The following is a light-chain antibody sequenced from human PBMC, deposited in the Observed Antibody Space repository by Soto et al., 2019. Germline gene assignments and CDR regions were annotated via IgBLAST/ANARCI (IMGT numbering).Light chain of an antibody. CDR1: QSVSSN. J-gene: IGKJ4*01. CDR3: QQYNVWPLT. V-gene: IGKV3-15*01. CDR2: VAS. Sequence: EIVMTLSPATLSVSPGERATLSCRASQSVSSNLAWYQQKPGQTPKLLIYVASTRAPGIPARFSGSGSGTVFTLTISSLQSEDFAVYDCQQYNVWPLTFGGGTKVEFK.